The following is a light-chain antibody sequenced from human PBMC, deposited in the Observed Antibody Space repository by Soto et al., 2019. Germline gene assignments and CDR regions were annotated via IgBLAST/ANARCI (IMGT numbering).Light chain of an antibody. Sequence: DIVMTQSPDSLTVSLGERATINCKSSQSVLYSSNNKNYLAWYQQKPRQPPKLLIYWASTRASGVSDRFSGSGSGTDFTLTIRALQAEDVAVYYCQHYASLPLTFGGGTKVEIK. V-gene: IGKV4-1*01. J-gene: IGKJ4*01. CDR2: WAS. CDR3: QHYASLPLT. CDR1: QSVLYSSNNKNY.